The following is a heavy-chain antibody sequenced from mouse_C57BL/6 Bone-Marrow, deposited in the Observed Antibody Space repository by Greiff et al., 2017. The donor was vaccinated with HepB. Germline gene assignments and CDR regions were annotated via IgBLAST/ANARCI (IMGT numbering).Heavy chain of an antibody. CDR2: IHPNSGST. CDR1: GYTFTSYW. CDR3: ARPPTVVAPYAMDY. J-gene: IGHJ4*01. D-gene: IGHD1-1*01. Sequence: VQLQESGAELVKPGASVKLSCKASGYTFTSYWMHWVKQRPGQGLEWIGMIHPNSGSTNYNEKFKSKATLTVDKSSSTAYMQLSSLTSEDSAVYYCARPPTVVAPYAMDYWGQGTSVTVSS. V-gene: IGHV1-64*01.